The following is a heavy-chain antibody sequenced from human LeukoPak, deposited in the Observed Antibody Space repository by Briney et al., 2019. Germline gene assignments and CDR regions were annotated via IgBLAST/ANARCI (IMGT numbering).Heavy chain of an antibody. CDR1: GFTFSRYA. CDR3: AKRMIRGVNHDAFDL. CDR2: VSGSGGST. Sequence: GGSLRLSCAASGFTFSRYAMSWVRQAPGKGLEWVSAVSGSGGSTYYADSVKDLFTISRDNSKNTLYLQMNSLRAEDTAVYYCAKRMIRGVNHDAFDLWGQGTMVTVSS. J-gene: IGHJ3*01. V-gene: IGHV3-23*01. D-gene: IGHD3-10*01.